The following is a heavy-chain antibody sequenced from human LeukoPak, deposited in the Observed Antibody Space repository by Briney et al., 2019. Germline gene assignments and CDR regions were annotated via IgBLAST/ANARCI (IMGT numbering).Heavy chain of an antibody. CDR1: GGYFSGYY. CDR3: ARGSSSWYRGYYYGMDV. V-gene: IGHV4-34*01. J-gene: IGHJ6*02. CDR2: INHSGST. Sequence: SETLSLTCAVYGGYFSGYYWSWIRQPPGKGLEWIGEINHSGSTNYNPSLKSRVTISVDTSKNQFSLKLSSVTAADTAVYYCARGSSSWYRGYYYGMDVWGQGTTVTVSS. D-gene: IGHD6-13*01.